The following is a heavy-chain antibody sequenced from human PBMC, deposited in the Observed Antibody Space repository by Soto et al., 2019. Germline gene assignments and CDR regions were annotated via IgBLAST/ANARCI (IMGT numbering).Heavy chain of an antibody. D-gene: IGHD5-12*01. CDR2: ISSSSSYI. J-gene: IGHJ3*02. Sequence: PGGSLRLSCAAFGFTFSSYSMNWVRQAPGKGLEWVSSISSSSSYIYYADSVKGRFTISRDNAKNSLYLQMSSLRAEDTAVYYCARDLLVATGPDAFDIWGQGTMVTVSS. CDR3: ARDLLVATGPDAFDI. V-gene: IGHV3-21*01. CDR1: GFTFSSYS.